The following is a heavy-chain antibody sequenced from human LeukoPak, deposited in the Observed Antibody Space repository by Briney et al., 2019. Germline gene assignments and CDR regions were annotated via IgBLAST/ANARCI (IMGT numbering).Heavy chain of an antibody. CDR3: AREYLYYMDV. CDR1: GYTFSSND. V-gene: IGHV1-8*01. D-gene: IGHD2/OR15-2a*01. Sequence: GASVKVSCKASGYTFSSNDINWVRQAPGQGLEWMGWMSPNSRNTGYAQNFQGRITITWNTSISTAYMELSTLRSEDTAVYYCAREYLYYMDVWGKGTTVTVSS. J-gene: IGHJ6*03. CDR2: MSPNSRNT.